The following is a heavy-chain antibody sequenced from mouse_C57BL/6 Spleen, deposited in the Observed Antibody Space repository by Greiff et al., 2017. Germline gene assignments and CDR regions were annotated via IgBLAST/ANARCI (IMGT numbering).Heavy chain of an antibody. CDR2: IDPENGDT. V-gene: IGHV14-4*01. CDR3: TTYLSTVRGFAY. D-gene: IGHD1-1*01. J-gene: IGHJ3*01. CDR1: GFNIKDDY. Sequence: VQLQQSGAELVRPGASVKLSCTASGFNIKDDYMHWVKQRPEQGLEWIGWIDPENGDTEYASKFQGKATITADPSSNTAYLQLSSLTSEDTAVYYCTTYLSTVRGFAYWGQGTLVTVSA.